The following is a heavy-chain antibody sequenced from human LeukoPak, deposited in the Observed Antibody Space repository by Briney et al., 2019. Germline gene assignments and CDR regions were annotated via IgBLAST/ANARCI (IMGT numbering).Heavy chain of an antibody. V-gene: IGHV3-21*01. CDR1: GFTFSDYY. CDR3: ARDRWVVPAAMPGYYYYYGMDV. CDR2: ISSSSSYI. Sequence: PGGSLRLSCAASGFTFSDYYMDWVRQAPGKGLEWVSSISSSSSYIYYADSVKGRFTISRDNAKNSLYLQMNSLRAEDTAVYYCARDRWVVPAAMPGYYYYYGMDVWGQGTTVTVSS. J-gene: IGHJ6*02. D-gene: IGHD2-2*01.